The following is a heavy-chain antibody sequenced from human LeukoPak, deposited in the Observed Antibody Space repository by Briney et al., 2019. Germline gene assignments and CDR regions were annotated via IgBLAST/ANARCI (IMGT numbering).Heavy chain of an antibody. Sequence: KASETLSLTCAVYGGSFSGYYWSWIRQPPGQGLEWIGEINHSGSTNYNPSLKSRVTISVDTSKNQFSLKLSSVTAADTAVYYCASVGSYPSDYWGQGTLVTVSS. J-gene: IGHJ4*02. CDR1: GGSFSGYY. CDR3: ASVGSYPSDY. V-gene: IGHV4-34*01. CDR2: INHSGST. D-gene: IGHD1-26*01.